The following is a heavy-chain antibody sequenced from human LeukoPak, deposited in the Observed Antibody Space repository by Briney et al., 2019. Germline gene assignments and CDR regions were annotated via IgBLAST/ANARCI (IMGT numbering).Heavy chain of an antibody. CDR2: IYYSGST. D-gene: IGHD3-10*01. V-gene: IGHV4-31*03. CDR1: GGSISSGGYY. Sequence: SETLSLTCTVSGGSISSGGYYWSWIRQHPGKGLEWIGYIYYSGSTYYNPSLKSRVTISVDTSKNQFSLKLSSVTAADTAVYYCARDGRRPHWTGFGELRDDAFDIWGQGTMVTVSS. J-gene: IGHJ3*02. CDR3: ARDGRRPHWTGFGELRDDAFDI.